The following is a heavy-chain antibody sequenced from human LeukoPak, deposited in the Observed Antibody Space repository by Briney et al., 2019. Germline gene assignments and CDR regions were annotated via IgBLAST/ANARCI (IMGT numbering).Heavy chain of an antibody. D-gene: IGHD3-22*01. CDR2: ISWNSGSI. Sequence: GGSLRLSCAASGFTFDDYAMHWVRQAPGKGLEWVSGISWNSGSIGYADSVKGRFTISRDNAKNSLYLQMNSLRAEDTDLYYCAKEGIVVAAFDYWGQGTLVTVSS. CDR1: GFTFDDYA. J-gene: IGHJ4*02. V-gene: IGHV3-9*01. CDR3: AKEGIVVAAFDY.